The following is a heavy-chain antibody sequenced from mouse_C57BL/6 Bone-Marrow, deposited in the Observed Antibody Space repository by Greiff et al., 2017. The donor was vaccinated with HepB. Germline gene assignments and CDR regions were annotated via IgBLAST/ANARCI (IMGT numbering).Heavy chain of an antibody. Sequence: VQLQQSGPVLVKPGASVKMSCKASGYTFTDYYMNWVKQSHGKSLEWIGVLNPYNGGTSYNQKFKGKATLTVDKSSSTAYLELNSLTSEDSAVYYCARRFTTVGFDYWGQGTTLTVTS. V-gene: IGHV1-19*01. D-gene: IGHD1-1*01. CDR3: ARRFTTVGFDY. J-gene: IGHJ2*01. CDR2: LNPYNGGT. CDR1: GYTFTDYY.